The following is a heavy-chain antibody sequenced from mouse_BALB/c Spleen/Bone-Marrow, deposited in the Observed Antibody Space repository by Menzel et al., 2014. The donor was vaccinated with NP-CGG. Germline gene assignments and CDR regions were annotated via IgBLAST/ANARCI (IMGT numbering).Heavy chain of an antibody. CDR3: ARREQTDSSGPWFAT. CDR1: GYSFTGYY. Sequence: LVKTGASVKISCKASGYSFTGYYMHWVKQSHGKSLEWIGYISCYNGATSYNQKFKGKATFTVDTSSSTAYMQFNSLTSEDSAVYYCARREQTDSSGPWFATGAKGLWSLSLQ. J-gene: IGHJ3*01. CDR2: ISCYNGAT. V-gene: IGHV1S34*01. D-gene: IGHD3-2*01.